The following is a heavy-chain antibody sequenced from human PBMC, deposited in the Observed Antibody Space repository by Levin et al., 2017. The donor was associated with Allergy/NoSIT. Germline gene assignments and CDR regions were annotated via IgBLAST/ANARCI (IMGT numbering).Heavy chain of an antibody. V-gene: IGHV3-64D*06. J-gene: IGHJ4*02. CDR1: GFMFSNHG. CDR2: ITNNGGST. CDR3: VRDWAFDY. Sequence: PGGSLRLSCSASGFMFSNHGMRWVRQTPGKGLETLSTITNNGGSTYYADSVKGRFTISRDNSKNTLYLEMTSLRPEDTAVYYCVRDWAFDYWGQGTLVTVSS. D-gene: IGHD3-16*01.